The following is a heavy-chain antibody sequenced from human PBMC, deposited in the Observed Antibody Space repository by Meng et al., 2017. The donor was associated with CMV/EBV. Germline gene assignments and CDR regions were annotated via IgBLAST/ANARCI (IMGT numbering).Heavy chain of an antibody. V-gene: IGHV3-21*01. D-gene: IGHD3-22*01. CDR3: ARVGRTSQTMIVVVPKESGAFDI. J-gene: IGHJ3*02. CDR2: ISSSSSYI. Sequence: GESLKISCAASGFTFSSYSMNWVRQAPGKGLEWVSSISSSSSYIYYADSVKGRFTISRDNAKNSLYLQMNSLRAEDTAVYYCARVGRTSQTMIVVVPKESGAFDIWGQGTMVTVSS. CDR1: GFTFSSYS.